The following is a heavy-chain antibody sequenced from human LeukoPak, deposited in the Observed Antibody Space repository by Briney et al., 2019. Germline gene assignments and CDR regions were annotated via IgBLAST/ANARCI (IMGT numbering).Heavy chain of an antibody. D-gene: IGHD2-2*01. V-gene: IGHV3-23*01. CDR2: ISGSGGST. CDR1: GFTFSSYW. CDR3: AKDPSYCSSTSCYYRGPFDY. J-gene: IGHJ4*02. Sequence: GGSLRLSCAASGFTFSSYWMHWVRQAPGKGLEWVSAISGSGGSTYYADSVKGRFTISRDNSKNTLYLQMNSLRAEDTAVYYRAKDPSYCSSTSCYYRGPFDYWGQGTLVTVSS.